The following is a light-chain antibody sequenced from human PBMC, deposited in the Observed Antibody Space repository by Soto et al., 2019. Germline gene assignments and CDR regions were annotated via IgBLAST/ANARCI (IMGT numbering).Light chain of an antibody. J-gene: IGKJ1*01. Sequence: DIRLTQSPAFLSVSVGDRVTITCRASQGISSYLSWYQQKLGKAPKLLTYAASTLQIGVPSRFSGRGSGTEFILTISSLQPDDFAFYCCQHVGGRWTSGQGTRWIS. V-gene: IGKV1-9*01. CDR2: AAS. CDR1: QGISSY. CDR3: QHVGGRWT.